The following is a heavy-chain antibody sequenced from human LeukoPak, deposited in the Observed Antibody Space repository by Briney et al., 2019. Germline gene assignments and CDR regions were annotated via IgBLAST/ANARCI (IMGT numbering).Heavy chain of an antibody. CDR2: INPNSGGT. CDR3: ARTCSSSSCYMVH. V-gene: IGHV1-2*02. J-gene: IGHJ4*02. CDR1: GYTFTGYY. D-gene: IGHD2-2*02. Sequence: ASVKVSCKASGYTFTGYYMHWVRQAPGQGLEWMGWINPNSGGTNYAQKFQGRVTMTRDTSISTAYMELSRLRSDDTALYYCARTCSSSSCYMVHWGQGTLVTVSS.